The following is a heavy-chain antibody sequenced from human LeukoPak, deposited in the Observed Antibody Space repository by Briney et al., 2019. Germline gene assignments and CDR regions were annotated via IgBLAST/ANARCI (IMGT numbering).Heavy chain of an antibody. J-gene: IGHJ4*02. CDR2: ISGGGGST. Sequence: GGSLRLSCAASGFTFNSYAMSWVHQAPGKGLEWVSAISGGGGSTYHADSVKGRFTISRDNSKNTLYLQMNSLRAEDTAVYYCAKDRGYYYDSSGYYYFDYWGQGTLVTVSS. D-gene: IGHD3-22*01. V-gene: IGHV3-23*01. CDR1: GFTFNSYA. CDR3: AKDRGYYYDSSGYYYFDY.